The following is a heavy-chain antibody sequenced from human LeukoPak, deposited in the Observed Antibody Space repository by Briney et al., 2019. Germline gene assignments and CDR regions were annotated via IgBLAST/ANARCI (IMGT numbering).Heavy chain of an antibody. CDR2: IRYDGSNK. V-gene: IGHV3-30*02. D-gene: IGHD3-22*01. CDR1: GFPFSSYG. Sequence: GGSLRLSCAASGFPFSSYGMHWVRQAPGKGLEWVAFIRYDGSNKYYADSVKGRFTISRDNSKNTLYLQMNSLRAEDTAVYYCAKTTYYYDSSGYPDYWGQGTLVTVSS. CDR3: AKTTYYYDSSGYPDY. J-gene: IGHJ4*02.